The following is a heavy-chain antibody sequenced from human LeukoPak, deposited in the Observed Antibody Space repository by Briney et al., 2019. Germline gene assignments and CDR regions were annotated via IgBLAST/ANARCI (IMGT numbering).Heavy chain of an antibody. CDR1: GFTFSLYS. V-gene: IGHV3-21*01. CDR2: ISSSSTYI. CDR3: AGTNKYNWNDGKIDY. J-gene: IGHJ4*02. Sequence: GGSLRLSCAASGFTFSLYSMNWVRQTPGKGLEWVSSISSSSTYIYYADSVKGRFTISRDNAKNSLYLQMNSLRAEDTAVYYCAGTNKYNWNDGKIDYWGQGTLVTVSS. D-gene: IGHD1-20*01.